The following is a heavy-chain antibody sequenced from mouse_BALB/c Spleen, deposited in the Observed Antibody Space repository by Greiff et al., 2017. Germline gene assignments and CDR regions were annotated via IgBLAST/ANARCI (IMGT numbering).Heavy chain of an antibody. V-gene: IGHV6-6*02. CDR1: GFTFSNYW. CDR2: IRLKSNNYAT. D-gene: IGHD2-14*01. Sequence: EVMLVESGGGLVQPGGSMKLSCVASGFTFSNYWMNWVRQSPEKGLEWVAEIRLKSNNYATHYAESVKGRFTISRDDSKSSVYLQMNNLRAEDTGIYYCTRVRYDVGLAYWGQGTLVTVSA. CDR3: TRVRYDVGLAY. J-gene: IGHJ3*01.